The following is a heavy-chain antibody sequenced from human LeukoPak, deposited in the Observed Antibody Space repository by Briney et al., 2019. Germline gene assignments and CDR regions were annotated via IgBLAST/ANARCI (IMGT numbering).Heavy chain of an antibody. CDR2: MDTDGRIT. D-gene: IGHD6-25*01. V-gene: IGHV3-74*01. Sequence: GGSLRLSCVVSGFPFGNFWMHWVRQVQGKGLVWVARMDTDGRITDYADSVKGRFTISRDNARNTLYLQMRSLRADDTALYYCATDVTGSEDRWGQGTLVTVSS. CDR1: GFPFGNFW. CDR3: ATDVTGSEDR. J-gene: IGHJ5*02.